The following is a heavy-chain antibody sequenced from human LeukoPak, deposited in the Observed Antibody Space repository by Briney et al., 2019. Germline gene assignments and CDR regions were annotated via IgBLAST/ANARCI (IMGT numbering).Heavy chain of an antibody. J-gene: IGHJ6*02. Sequence: GGSLRLSCAASGFTFSSYAMSWVRQAPGKGLEWVSVISGSGDSTYYADSVKGRFTISRDNSKNTLFLQMNSLRAEDTAVYYCAKEGDYYGSALVNGMDVWGQGTTVTVSS. D-gene: IGHD3-10*01. CDR2: ISGSGDST. CDR3: AKEGDYYGSALVNGMDV. CDR1: GFTFSSYA. V-gene: IGHV3-23*01.